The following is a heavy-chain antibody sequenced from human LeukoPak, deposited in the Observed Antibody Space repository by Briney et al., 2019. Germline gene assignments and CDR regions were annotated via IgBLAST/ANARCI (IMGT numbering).Heavy chain of an antibody. CDR1: GFTFSSYA. CDR3: ASTGYSSSGDAFDI. CDR2: ISYDGSNK. V-gene: IGHV3-30-3*01. J-gene: IGHJ3*02. D-gene: IGHD6-13*01. Sequence: GGSLRLSCAASGFTFSSYAMHWGRQAPGKGLEWVAVISYDGSNKYYADSVKGRFTISRDNSKNTLYLQMNSLGAEDTAVYYCASTGYSSSGDAFDIWGQGTMVTVSS.